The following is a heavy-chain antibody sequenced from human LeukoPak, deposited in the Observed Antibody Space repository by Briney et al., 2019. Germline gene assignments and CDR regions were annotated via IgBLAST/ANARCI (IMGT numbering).Heavy chain of an antibody. J-gene: IGHJ4*02. CDR1: GYTFTSYG. D-gene: IGHD3-22*01. Sequence: ASVKVSCKASGYTFTSYGISWVRQAPGQGLEWRGWISAYNGNTNYAQKLQGRVTMTTDTSTSTAYMELRSLRSDDTAVYYCARDGRYYYDSSGYPYWGQGTLVTVSS. V-gene: IGHV1-18*01. CDR2: ISAYNGNT. CDR3: ARDGRYYYDSSGYPY.